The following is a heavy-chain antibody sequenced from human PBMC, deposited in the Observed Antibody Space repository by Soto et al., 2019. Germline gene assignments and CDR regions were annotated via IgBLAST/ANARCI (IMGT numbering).Heavy chain of an antibody. CDR3: TRVATAVPS. Sequence: PSESLSLTCNVCNGCLNFYYWSWIRQPPGKELAWLGNIYYRGTTNYHPSLQGRVTMSINTSNNHYSFMLTSVTAADTAAYYCTRVATAVPSWGRGVLVTVSS. CDR1: NGCLNFYY. D-gene: IGHD5-18*01. V-gene: IGHV4-59*12. CDR2: IYYRGTT. J-gene: IGHJ5*02.